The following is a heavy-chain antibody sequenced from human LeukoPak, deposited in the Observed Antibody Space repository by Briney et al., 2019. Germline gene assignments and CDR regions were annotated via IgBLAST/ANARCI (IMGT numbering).Heavy chain of an antibody. CDR1: GGSISSGGYY. CDR3: ARVWAGYNRTFFDC. V-gene: IGHV4-31*03. Sequence: SQTLSLTCTVSGGSISSGGYYWNWLRQHPGKGLEWIGYIYYTGSTDYNPSLKSRSTISVGTSKNQFSLKLSSVTAADTAVYYCARVWAGYNRTFFDCWGQGALVTVSS. CDR2: IYYTGST. D-gene: IGHD3/OR15-3a*01. J-gene: IGHJ4*02.